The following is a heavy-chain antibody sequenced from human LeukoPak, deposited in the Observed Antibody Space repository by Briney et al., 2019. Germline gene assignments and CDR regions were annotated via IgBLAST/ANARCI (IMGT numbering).Heavy chain of an antibody. J-gene: IGHJ2*01. D-gene: IGHD3-22*01. CDR1: GGSISSSSYY. Sequence: KPSETLSLTCTVSGGSISSSSYYWGWIRQPPGKGLEWIGSIYYSGSTYYNPSLKSRVTISVDTSKNQFSLKLSSVTAADTAVYYCARHYYDSSDRYWYFDIRGRGTLVTVSS. CDR2: IYYSGST. V-gene: IGHV4-39*01. CDR3: ARHYYDSSDRYWYFDI.